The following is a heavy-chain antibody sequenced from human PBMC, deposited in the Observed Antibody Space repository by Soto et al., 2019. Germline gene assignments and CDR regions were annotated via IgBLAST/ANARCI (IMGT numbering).Heavy chain of an antibody. J-gene: IGHJ3*02. Sequence: QVQLQQWGAGLLKPSETLSLTCAVYGGSFSGYYWSWIRQPPGKGLEWIGEINHSGSTNYNPSLKSRVTISVDTSKNQFSPKLSSVTAANTAVYYCARGRGVYIWGSYRKSLDAFDIWGQGTMVTVSS. V-gene: IGHV4-34*02. CDR2: INHSGST. CDR1: GGSFSGYY. CDR3: ARGRGVYIWGSYRKSLDAFDI. D-gene: IGHD3-16*02.